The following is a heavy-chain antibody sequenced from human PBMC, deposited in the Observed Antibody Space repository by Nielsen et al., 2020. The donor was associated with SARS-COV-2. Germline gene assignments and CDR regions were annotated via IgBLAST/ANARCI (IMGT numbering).Heavy chain of an antibody. CDR2: ISWNSGSI. D-gene: IGHD5-18*01. Sequence: LSLTCAASGFTFDDYAMHWVRQAPGKGLEWVSGISWNSGSIGYADSVKGRFTISRDNAKNSLYLQMNSLRAEDTALYYCAKGQYGYGNIFDYWGQGTLVTVSS. CDR1: GFTFDDYA. V-gene: IGHV3-9*01. J-gene: IGHJ4*02. CDR3: AKGQYGYGNIFDY.